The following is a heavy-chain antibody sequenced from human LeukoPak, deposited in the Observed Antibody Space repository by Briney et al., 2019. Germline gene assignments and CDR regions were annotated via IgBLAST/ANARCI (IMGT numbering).Heavy chain of an antibody. V-gene: IGHV1-8*01. D-gene: IGHD2-21*01. J-gene: IGHJ4*02. CDR1: GYTFTTYD. CDR3: ARVAGNCGGDCYRLVY. Sequence: GASVTVSCKASGYTFTTYDINWVRQATGQGLEWMAWVNPNSGNTGYAQKFQGRVTMTRNTSISTAYMELSSLRSEDTAVYYCARVAGNCGGDCYRLVYWGQGTLVTVAS. CDR2: VNPNSGNT.